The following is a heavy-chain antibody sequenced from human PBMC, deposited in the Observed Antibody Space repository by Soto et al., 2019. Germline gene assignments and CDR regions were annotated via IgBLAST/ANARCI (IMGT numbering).Heavy chain of an antibody. J-gene: IGHJ4*02. CDR1: GGSMSSSHY. Sequence: PSETLSLTCTVSGGSMSSSHYWIWIRQSPGKGLEWIGYIYYTGSTYYNPSLKSRVTISVDRSKNQFSLKLSSVTAADTAVYYCARAGGLGAVAVDYWAREPWSPSPQ. CDR2: IYYTGST. CDR3: ARAGGLGAVAVDY. V-gene: IGHV4-61*05. D-gene: IGHD6-19*01.